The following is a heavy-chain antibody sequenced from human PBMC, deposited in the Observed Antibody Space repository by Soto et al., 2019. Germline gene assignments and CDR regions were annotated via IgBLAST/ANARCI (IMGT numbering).Heavy chain of an antibody. Sequence: SETLSLTCTVSGGSISSGGYYWSWIRQHPGKGLEWIGYIYYSGSTYYNPSLKSRVTISVDTSKNQFSLKLSSVTAADTAVYYCARDRNYDFWSGYYTGYYYYGMDVWGQGTTVTVSS. CDR1: GGSISSGGYY. CDR2: IYYSGST. CDR3: ARDRNYDFWSGYYTGYYYYGMDV. J-gene: IGHJ6*02. D-gene: IGHD3-3*01. V-gene: IGHV4-31*03.